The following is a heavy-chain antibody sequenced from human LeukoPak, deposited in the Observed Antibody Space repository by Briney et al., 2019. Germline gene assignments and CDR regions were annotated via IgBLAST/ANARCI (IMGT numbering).Heavy chain of an antibody. CDR2: IYYSGST. V-gene: IGHV4-59*08. D-gene: IGHD6-13*01. CDR1: GGSISSYY. J-gene: IGHJ6*02. Sequence: SETLSLTCTVSGGSISSYYWSWIRQPPGKGLEWIGYIYYSGSTNYNPSLKSRVTISVDTSKNQFSLKLSSVTAADTAVYYCARHERSWPPAHYYYYGMDVWGQGTTVTVSS. CDR3: ARHERSWPPAHYYYYGMDV.